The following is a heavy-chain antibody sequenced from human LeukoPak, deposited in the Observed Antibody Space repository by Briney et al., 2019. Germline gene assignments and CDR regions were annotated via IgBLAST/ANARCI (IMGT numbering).Heavy chain of an antibody. J-gene: IGHJ4*02. D-gene: IGHD3-22*01. CDR3: ARDYYDSSGYYFDY. Sequence: GGSLRLSCAASGFTFSSYGMHWVRQAPGKGLEWVAVISYDGSNKYYADSVKGRFTISRDNSKNTLYLQMNSLRAEDTAVYYCARDYYDSSGYYFDYWGQGTLVTVSS. V-gene: IGHV3-30*19. CDR2: ISYDGSNK. CDR1: GFTFSSYG.